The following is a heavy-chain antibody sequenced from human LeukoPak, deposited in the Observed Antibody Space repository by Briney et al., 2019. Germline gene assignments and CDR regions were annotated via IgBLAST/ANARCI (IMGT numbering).Heavy chain of an antibody. V-gene: IGHV3-33*01. Sequence: PGGSLRLSCAASGFTFRSHGINWVRQAPGKGLEWVAVIWYDGSRKYYADSVKGRFTISRDNSENTANLQMNSLRADDTALYYCVRALGTATDWYFDLWGRGALVTVSS. J-gene: IGHJ2*01. D-gene: IGHD4-17*01. CDR2: IWYDGSRK. CDR3: VRALGTATDWYFDL. CDR1: GFTFRSHG.